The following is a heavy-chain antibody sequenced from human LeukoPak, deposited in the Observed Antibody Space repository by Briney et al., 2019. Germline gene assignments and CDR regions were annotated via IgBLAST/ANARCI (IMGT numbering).Heavy chain of an antibody. CDR2: IRYDGSNK. D-gene: IGHD4-11*01. CDR1: GFTFSSYG. Sequence: GGSLRFSCAASGFTFSSYGMHWVRQAPGKGLEWVAFIRYDGSNKYYADSVKGRFTISRDNSKNTLYLQMNSLRAEDTAVYYCAKDSTVTPWGYFDYWGQETLVTVSS. CDR3: AKDSTVTPWGYFDY. J-gene: IGHJ4*02. V-gene: IGHV3-30*02.